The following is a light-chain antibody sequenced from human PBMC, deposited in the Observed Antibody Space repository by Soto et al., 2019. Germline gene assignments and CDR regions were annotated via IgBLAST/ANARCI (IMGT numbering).Light chain of an antibody. CDR3: QQRSDWPST. CDR1: QRVSSY. J-gene: IGKJ4*01. CDR2: DTS. Sequence: EIVLTQSPATLSLSPGERATLSCRTSQRVSSYLAWYQQKPGQAPRLLIYDTSNRATGIPARFSGSGSGTDFTLTITGLAPEDFAVYYCQQRSDWPSTFGGGTKVEI. V-gene: IGKV3-11*01.